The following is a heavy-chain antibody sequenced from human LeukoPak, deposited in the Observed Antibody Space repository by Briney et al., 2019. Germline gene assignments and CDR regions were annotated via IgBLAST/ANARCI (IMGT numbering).Heavy chain of an antibody. J-gene: IGHJ4*02. CDR1: GFSFGAYR. Sequence: PGGSLRLSCAASGFSFGAYRMNWVRQAPGKGLEWVSYISSSGSTIYYADSVKGRFTISRDNAKNSLYLQMNSLRAEDTAVYYCARDRGRYYYGSGSYYKMDYWGQGTLVTVSS. CDR2: ISSSGSTI. V-gene: IGHV3-48*04. D-gene: IGHD3-10*01. CDR3: ARDRGRYYYGSGSYYKMDY.